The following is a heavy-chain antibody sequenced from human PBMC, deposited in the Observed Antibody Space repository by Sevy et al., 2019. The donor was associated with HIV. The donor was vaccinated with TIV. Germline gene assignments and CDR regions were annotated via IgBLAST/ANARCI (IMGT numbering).Heavy chain of an antibody. V-gene: IGHV3-30-3*01. J-gene: IGHJ4*02. D-gene: IGHD3-22*01. CDR2: ISYDGSKK. CDR3: VRDLLDYDSSGTYGYFDL. Sequence: GGSLRLSCAASGFTFTSYAMHWVRQAPGKGLEWVAVISYDGSKKYYEESVKVRFSISRDNSKNMLYVQMNSLSAEDTAVYYCVRDLLDYDSSGTYGYFDLWGQGTLVTVSS. CDR1: GFTFTSYA.